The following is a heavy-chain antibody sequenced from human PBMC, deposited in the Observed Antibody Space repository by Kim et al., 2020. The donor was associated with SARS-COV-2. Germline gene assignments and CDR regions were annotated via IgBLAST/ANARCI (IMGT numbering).Heavy chain of an antibody. V-gene: IGHV4-31*03. J-gene: IGHJ5*02. D-gene: IGHD3-3*01. CDR2: IYYSGST. CDR1: GGSISSGGYY. Sequence: SETLSLTCTVSGGSISSGGYYWSWIRQHPGKGLEWIGFIYYSGSTYYNPSLKSRVTISVDTSKNQFSLKLSSVTAADTAVYYCARGGGGVYDFWSGPEPHWFDPWGQGTLVTVSS. CDR3: ARGGGGVYDFWSGPEPHWFDP.